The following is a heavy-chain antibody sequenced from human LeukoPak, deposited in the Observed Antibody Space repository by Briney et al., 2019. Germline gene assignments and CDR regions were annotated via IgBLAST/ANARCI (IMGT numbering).Heavy chain of an antibody. CDR3: AKDWGYDSGIYLDY. CDR1: GFTFSSYG. V-gene: IGHV3-30*18. J-gene: IGHJ4*02. Sequence: QPGRSLRLSCAASGFTFSSYGMHWVRQAPGKGLEWVAVISKDGGKKFYADSVKGRFTISRDNSKNTLYLQMNSLRAEDTAVYYCAKDWGYDSGIYLDYWGQGTLVTVSS. CDR2: ISKDGGKK. D-gene: IGHD3-10*01.